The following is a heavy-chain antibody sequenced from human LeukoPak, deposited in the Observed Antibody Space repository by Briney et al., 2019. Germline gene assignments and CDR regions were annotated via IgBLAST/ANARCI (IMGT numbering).Heavy chain of an antibody. V-gene: IGHV3-66*01. Sequence: PGGSLRLSCGVSGITVSGNYMSWVRQAPGKGLEWVSDIYSGGSTYYADSVKGRFTISRDNSKNTLYLQMNSLRAEDTAVYYCAKGGAAAMVPYYFDYWGQGTLVTVS. CDR1: GITVSGNY. CDR2: IYSGGST. D-gene: IGHD5-18*01. CDR3: AKGGAAAMVPYYFDY. J-gene: IGHJ4*02.